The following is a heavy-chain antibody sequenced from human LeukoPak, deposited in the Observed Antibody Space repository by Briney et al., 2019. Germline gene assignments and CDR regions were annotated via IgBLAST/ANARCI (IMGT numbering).Heavy chain of an antibody. V-gene: IGHV3-30*04. Sequence: GRSLRLSCAASGFTFSSYAMHWVRQAPGKGLEWVAVIWYDGSNKYYADSVKGRFTISRDNSKNTLYLQMSSLRSEDTAFYYCTRGLEEWLLYKWAYWGQGTLVTVSS. J-gene: IGHJ4*02. CDR1: GFTFSSYA. CDR2: IWYDGSNK. CDR3: TRGLEEWLLYKWAY. D-gene: IGHD3-3*01.